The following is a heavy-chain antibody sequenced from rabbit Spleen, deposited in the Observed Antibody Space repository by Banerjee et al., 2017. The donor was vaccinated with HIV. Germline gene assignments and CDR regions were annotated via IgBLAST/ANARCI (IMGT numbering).Heavy chain of an antibody. D-gene: IGHD8-1*01. CDR2: IYTGISTNT. J-gene: IGHJ6*01. Sequence: QSLEESGGGLVKPEGSLTLTCTASGFSFNIDYFPCWVRQAPGKGLEWIACIYTGISTNTYYANWAKGRFTISKTSSTTVTLQMTSLTAADTATYFCARDTGTSFSSYGMDLWGPGTLVTFS. V-gene: IGHV1S40*01. CDR3: ARDTGTSFSSYGMDL. CDR1: GFSFNIDYF.